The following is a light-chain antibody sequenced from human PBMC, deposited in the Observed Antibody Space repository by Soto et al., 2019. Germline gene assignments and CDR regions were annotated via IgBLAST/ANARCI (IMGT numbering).Light chain of an antibody. CDR3: QHYNNWPWT. CDR2: GAS. CDR1: QSVSSD. J-gene: IGKJ1*01. Sequence: ETVMTQSPANLSVSPGERAALSCRASQSVSSDLAWYQQKPGQAPRLLIHGASTRATGFPARFSGSGSGTEFTLTISSLQSQDFAVYYRQHYNNWPWTFAQGTKV. V-gene: IGKV3-15*01.